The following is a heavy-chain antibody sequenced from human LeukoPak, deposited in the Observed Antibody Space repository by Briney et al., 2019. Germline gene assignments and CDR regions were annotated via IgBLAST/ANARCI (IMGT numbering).Heavy chain of an antibody. J-gene: IGHJ4*02. CDR3: ARAPGDSGTY. D-gene: IGHD3-10*01. V-gene: IGHV3-21*01. CDR2: ISSSSTYI. Sequence: GGSLRLSCAASGFTFSNYNMNWVRQTPGKGLEWVSFISSSSTYIYYADSVKGRFTISRDNAKNSLSLQMNTLRAEDTAVYYCARAPGDSGTYWGQGTLVTVSS. CDR1: GFTFSNYN.